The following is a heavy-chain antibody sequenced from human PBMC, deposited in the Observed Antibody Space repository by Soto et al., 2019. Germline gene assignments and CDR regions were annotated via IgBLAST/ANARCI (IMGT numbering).Heavy chain of an antibody. CDR1: GGSFSGYD. V-gene: IGHV4-34*01. D-gene: IGHD6-6*01. CDR3: ARSGWGIAARYSVY. CDR2: INHSGST. J-gene: IGHJ4*02. Sequence: PSETLSLTCAVYGGSFSGYDWSWIRQPPGKGLEWIGEINHSGSTNYNPSLKSRVTISVDTSKNQFSLKLSSVTAADTAVYYCARSGWGIAARYSVYWGQGTLVTVSS.